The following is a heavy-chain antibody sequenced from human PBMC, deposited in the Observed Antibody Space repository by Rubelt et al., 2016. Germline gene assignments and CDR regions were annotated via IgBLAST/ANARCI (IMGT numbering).Heavy chain of an antibody. V-gene: IGHV3-23*01. D-gene: IGHD6-13*01. CDR2: ISGNGGST. CDR3: AKGHSNLDY. J-gene: IGHJ4*02. CDR1: GFTYTYST. Sequence: ASGFTYTYSTMTCVRQAPGKGLEWVSAISGNGGSTYYADSVRGRLTISRDNSRNTLYLQMNSLRAEDTAVYYCAKGHSNLDYWGQGTLVTVSS.